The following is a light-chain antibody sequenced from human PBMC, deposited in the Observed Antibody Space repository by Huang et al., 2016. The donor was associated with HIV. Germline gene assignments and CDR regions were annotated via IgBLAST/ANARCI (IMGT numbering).Light chain of an antibody. J-gene: IGKJ4*01. V-gene: IGKV2-30*02. CDR3: LQGAFWPLT. Sequence: DVVMTQSPLSLPVTLGQPASISCRSSHSLLQSDGKTHLSWFHQRPGQSPRGLIYKVSNRDSGVPDRCSGSGSGTDFTLKISRVEAEDVGVYYCLQGAFWPLTVGGGTKVEIK. CDR1: HSLLQSDGKTH. CDR2: KVS.